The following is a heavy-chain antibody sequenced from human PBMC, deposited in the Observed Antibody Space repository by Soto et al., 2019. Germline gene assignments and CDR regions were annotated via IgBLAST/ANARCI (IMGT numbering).Heavy chain of an antibody. CDR3: ARDGLRYFDSSGYYSGPPLGY. D-gene: IGHD3-22*01. CDR2: IYHTGTT. Sequence: ASETLSLTCAVSGFSISSDYFWGWIRQPPGKGLEWIGSIYHTGTTYYSPSLKSRATIFLDTSKNQFSLNLTSVTAADTAIYYCARDGLRYFDSSGYYSGPPLGYWGQGARVTVSS. CDR1: GFSISSDYF. V-gene: IGHV4-38-2*02. J-gene: IGHJ4*02.